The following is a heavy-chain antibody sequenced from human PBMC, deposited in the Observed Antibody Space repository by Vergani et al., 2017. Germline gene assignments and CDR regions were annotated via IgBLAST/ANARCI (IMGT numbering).Heavy chain of an antibody. V-gene: IGHV5-10-1*01. Sequence: VQLVQSGAEVKKPGASVKVSCKASGYTFTGYYMHWVRQMPGKGLEWMGRIDPSDSYTNYSPSFQGHVTISADKSISTAYLQWSSLKASDTAMYYCARVGWSYYDSSGYYYAPGGWFDPWGQGTLVTVSS. CDR2: IDPSDSYT. J-gene: IGHJ5*02. CDR3: ARVGWSYYDSSGYYYAPGGWFDP. D-gene: IGHD3-22*01. CDR1: GYTFTGYY.